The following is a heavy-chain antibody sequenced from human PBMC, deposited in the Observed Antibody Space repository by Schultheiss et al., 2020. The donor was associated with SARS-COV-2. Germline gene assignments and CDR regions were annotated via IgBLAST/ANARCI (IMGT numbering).Heavy chain of an antibody. V-gene: IGHV4-59*08. D-gene: IGHD6-13*01. CDR1: GGSISSYY. CDR3: ARFSASSIAATFDY. CDR2: IYYSGST. Sequence: SQTLSLTCTVSGGSISSYYWSWIRQPPGKGLEWIGYIYYSGSTNYNPSLKSRVTISVDTSKNQFSLKLSSVTAADTAVYYCARFSASSIAATFDYWGQGTLVTVSS. J-gene: IGHJ4*02.